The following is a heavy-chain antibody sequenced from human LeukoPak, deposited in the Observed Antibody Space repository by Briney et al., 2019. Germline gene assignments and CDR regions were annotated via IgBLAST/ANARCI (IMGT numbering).Heavy chain of an antibody. D-gene: IGHD4-11*01. J-gene: IGHJ4*02. CDR2: INPSGGST. CDR3: TREDYPNLSFDY. Sequence: ASVKVSCKASGYTFTSYYMHWVRQAPGQGLEWMGIINPSGGSTSYAQKFQGRVTMTRDTSTSTVYMELSSLRSEDTAVYYCTREDYPNLSFDYWGQGTLVTVSS. CDR1: GYTFTSYY. V-gene: IGHV1-46*03.